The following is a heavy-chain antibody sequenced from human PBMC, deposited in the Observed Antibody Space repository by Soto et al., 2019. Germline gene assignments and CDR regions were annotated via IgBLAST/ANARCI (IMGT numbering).Heavy chain of an antibody. V-gene: IGHV3-23*01. J-gene: IGHJ4*02. D-gene: IGHD2-15*01. CDR1: GFTFSSYA. Sequence: PGGSLRLSCAASGFTFSSYAMSWVRQAPGKGLECVSAISGSAGSTYYADSVKGRFTISRDNSKNTLYLQMNSLRAEDTAVYYCAKGGCSGGSCIIDYWGQGTLVTVSS. CDR3: AKGGCSGGSCIIDY. CDR2: ISGSAGST.